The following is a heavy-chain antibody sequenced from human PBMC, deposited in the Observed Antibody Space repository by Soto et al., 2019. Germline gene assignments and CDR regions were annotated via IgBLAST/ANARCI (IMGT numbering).Heavy chain of an antibody. CDR1: GYTFTSYG. CDR2: ISAYNGNT. CDR3: ARALMDYDFWSGYKYYYGMDV. V-gene: IGHV1-18*04. Sequence: ASVKVSCKASGYTFTSYGISWVRQAPGQGLEWMGWISAYNGNTNYAQKLQGRVTMTTDTSTSAAYMELRSLRSDDTAVYYCARALMDYDFWSGYKYYYGMDVWGQGTTVTVSS. D-gene: IGHD3-3*01. J-gene: IGHJ6*02.